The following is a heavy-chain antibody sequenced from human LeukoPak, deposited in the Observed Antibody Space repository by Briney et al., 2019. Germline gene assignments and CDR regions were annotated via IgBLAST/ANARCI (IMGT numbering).Heavy chain of an antibody. J-gene: IGHJ4*02. Sequence: GGSLRLSCADSGVTFSSNEMNWVRQALGKRPEWVSYISSSGSSIYYADSVKGRFTISRDNAKNSLYLQMNSLRAEDTAVYYCARTLVGATNWGQGTLVTVSS. D-gene: IGHD1-26*01. V-gene: IGHV3-48*03. CDR1: GVTFSSNE. CDR3: ARTLVGATN. CDR2: ISSSGSSI.